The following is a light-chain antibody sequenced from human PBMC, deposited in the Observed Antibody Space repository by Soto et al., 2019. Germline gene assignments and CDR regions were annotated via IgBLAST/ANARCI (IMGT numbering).Light chain of an antibody. CDR3: QQFGSSPGFT. J-gene: IGKJ3*01. Sequence: EIVLTQSPGTLSLSPGERATLSCRASQSINNRYLAWYQQKPGQAPRLLIYAASSRATGIPDRFSGSASGTDFTLTISRLEPEDLAVYYCQQFGSSPGFTFGPGTKVDIK. CDR2: AAS. V-gene: IGKV3-20*01. CDR1: QSINNRY.